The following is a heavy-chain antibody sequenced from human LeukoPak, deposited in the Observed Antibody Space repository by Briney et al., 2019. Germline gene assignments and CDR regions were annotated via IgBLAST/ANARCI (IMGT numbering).Heavy chain of an antibody. CDR3: AKDDAWLRFGE. V-gene: IGHV3-23*01. D-gene: IGHD3-10*01. Sequence: GSLRLSCAASGFTFSIYSMSWVRQAPGNGLEWVSGISPSGDITYYADSVKGRFTISRDNSKNTLYLEVISLTAEDTAVYYCAKDDAWLRFGEWSQGTLVTVSS. J-gene: IGHJ4*02. CDR1: GFTFSIYS. CDR2: ISPSGDIT.